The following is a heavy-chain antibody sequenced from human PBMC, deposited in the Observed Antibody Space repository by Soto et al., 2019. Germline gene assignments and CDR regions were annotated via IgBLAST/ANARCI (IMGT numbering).Heavy chain of an antibody. CDR3: ARYLPLGPGPRQYYFDY. CDR1: GGSFSGYY. V-gene: IGHV4-34*01. Sequence: PSETLSLTCAVYGGSFSGYYWSWIRQPPWKGLEWIGEINHSGSTNYNPSLKSRVTISVDTSKNQFSLKLSSVTAADTAVYYCARYLPLGPGPRQYYFDYWGQGTLVTVSS. J-gene: IGHJ4*02. CDR2: INHSGST. D-gene: IGHD3-16*01.